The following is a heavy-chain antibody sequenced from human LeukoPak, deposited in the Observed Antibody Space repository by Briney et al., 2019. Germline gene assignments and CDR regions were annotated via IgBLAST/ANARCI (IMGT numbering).Heavy chain of an antibody. Sequence: ASVKVSCKASGYTFTTYAMNWLRQAPGQGLEWMGWINTNTGDPTYAQGFTGRFVFSLDTSVSTAYLQISSLKAEDTAVYYCAKEHYGSGSYYLDYWGQGTLVTVSS. J-gene: IGHJ4*02. D-gene: IGHD3-10*01. CDR2: INTNTGDP. CDR1: GYTFTTYA. V-gene: IGHV7-4-1*02. CDR3: AKEHYGSGSYYLDY.